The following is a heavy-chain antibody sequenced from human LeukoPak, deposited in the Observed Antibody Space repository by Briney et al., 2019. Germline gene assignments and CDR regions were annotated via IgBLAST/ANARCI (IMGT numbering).Heavy chain of an antibody. CDR1: GYTFTSYG. J-gene: IGHJ5*02. CDR2: INPNSGGT. Sequence: GASVKVSCKASGYTFTSYGISWVRQAPGQGLEWMGWINPNSGGTNYAQKFQGRVTMTRDTSISTAYMELSRLRSDDTAVYYCARVKERYIDDPWGQGTLVTVSS. V-gene: IGHV1-2*02. D-gene: IGHD1-1*01. CDR3: ARVKERYIDDP.